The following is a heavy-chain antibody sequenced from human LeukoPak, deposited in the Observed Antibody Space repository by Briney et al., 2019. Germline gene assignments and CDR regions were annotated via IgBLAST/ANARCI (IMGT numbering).Heavy chain of an antibody. D-gene: IGHD1-14*01. J-gene: IGHJ4*02. Sequence: PGGSLRLPCAASGFTFTTYGMSWVRQAPGKGLEWVSSISGSDDSLYYIDSVKGRFTISRDNAKNTVHLQMNTLRAEDTAIYYCAKGVNPGYNPGWSNFDYWGQGTLVTVSS. CDR3: AKGVNPGYNPGWSNFDY. CDR2: ISGSDDSL. CDR1: GFTFTTYG. V-gene: IGHV3-23*01.